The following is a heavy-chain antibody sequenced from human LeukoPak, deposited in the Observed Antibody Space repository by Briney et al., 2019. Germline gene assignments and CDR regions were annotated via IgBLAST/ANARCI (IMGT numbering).Heavy chain of an antibody. J-gene: IGHJ4*02. CDR3: ARVGALRFLEWLDPALVY. CDR1: GGSFSGYY. Sequence: SETLSLTCAVYGGSFSGYYWSWIRQPPGKGLEWMGEINHSGSTNYNPSLKSRVTISVDTSKNQFPLKLSSVTAADTAVYYCARVGALRFLEWLDPALVYWGQGTLVTVSS. CDR2: INHSGST. D-gene: IGHD3-3*01. V-gene: IGHV4-34*01.